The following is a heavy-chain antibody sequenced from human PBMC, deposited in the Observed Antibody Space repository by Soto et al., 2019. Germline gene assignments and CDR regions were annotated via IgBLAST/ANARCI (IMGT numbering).Heavy chain of an antibody. Sequence: ETLSLTCAISCDSICNFYWSWIRQPAGKGLESLGRLSASGRTNYSPSLQSRVTMSLDRSKNRFSLRLTSVSAADTAVYFCARGMGRYFDLWGRGTLVTVSS. CDR1: CDSICNFY. CDR3: ARGMGRYFDL. D-gene: IGHD2-8*01. J-gene: IGHJ2*01. CDR2: LSASGRT. V-gene: IGHV4-4*07.